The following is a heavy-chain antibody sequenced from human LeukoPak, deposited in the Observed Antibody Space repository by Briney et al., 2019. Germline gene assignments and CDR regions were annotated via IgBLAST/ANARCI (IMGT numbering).Heavy chain of an antibody. D-gene: IGHD5-24*01. CDR2: INQDGSGK. CDR3: ARDPTIIRRGYFDY. CDR1: GVTFTSYW. Sequence: GGSLRLSCAASGVTFTSYWMTWVRQAPGKRLECVANINQDGSGKFYVDSVKGRFTISRDNAKNSLYLQMNSLRAEDTAVYYCARDPTIIRRGYFDYWGQGSLVTVSS. J-gene: IGHJ4*02. V-gene: IGHV3-7*04.